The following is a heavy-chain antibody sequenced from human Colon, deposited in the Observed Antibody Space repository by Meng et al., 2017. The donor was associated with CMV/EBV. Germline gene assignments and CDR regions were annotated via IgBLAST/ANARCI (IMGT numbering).Heavy chain of an antibody. CDR1: GFTFSSYA. CDR2: IYSGGSST. J-gene: IGHJ2*01. CDR3: AKGGWYFDL. Sequence: GESLKISCAASGFTFSSYAMSWVRQAPGKGLEWVSVIYSGGSSTYYADSVKGRFTISRDNSKNTLYLQMNSLRAEDTAVYYCAKGGWYFDLWGRGTLVTSPQ. V-gene: IGHV3-23*03.